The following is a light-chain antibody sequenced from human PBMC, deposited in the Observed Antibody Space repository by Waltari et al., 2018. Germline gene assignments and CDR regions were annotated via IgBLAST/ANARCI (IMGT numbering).Light chain of an antibody. J-gene: IGLJ2*01. CDR1: KLGDKY. Sequence: SYELTQPPSVSVSPGQTASITCSGDKLGDKYACWYQQKPGQSPVLVIYQDTKRPSGSLGRFSGSNSGNTATLTISGTQAMDEADYYCQAWDSSTAVVFGGGTKLTVL. V-gene: IGLV3-1*01. CDR2: QDT. CDR3: QAWDSSTAVV.